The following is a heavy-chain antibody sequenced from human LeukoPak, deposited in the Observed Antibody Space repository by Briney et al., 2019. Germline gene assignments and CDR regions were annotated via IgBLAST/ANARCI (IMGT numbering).Heavy chain of an antibody. D-gene: IGHD3-3*01. CDR2: IRYDGSNK. V-gene: IGHV3-30*02. J-gene: IGHJ4*02. Sequence: GGPLRLSCAASGFTFSSYGMHWVRQAPGKGLEWVAFIRYDGSNKYYADSVKGRFTISRENSKNTLYLQMNSLRAEDTAVYYCAKELRFLGWTEAYDTDYWGQGTLVTVSS. CDR1: GFTFSSYG. CDR3: AKELRFLGWTEAYDTDY.